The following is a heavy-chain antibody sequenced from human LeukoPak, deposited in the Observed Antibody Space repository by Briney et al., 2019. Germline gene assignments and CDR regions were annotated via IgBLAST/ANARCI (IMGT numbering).Heavy chain of an antibody. CDR2: ISSSSSYI. V-gene: IGHV3-21*01. CDR3: ARDVYCSSTSCYGGYYYGMDV. Sequence: PGGSLRLSCAASGFTFSSYSVNWVRQAPGKGLEWVSSISSSSSYIYYADSVKGRFTISRDNAKNSLYLQMNSLRAEDTAVYYCARDVYCSSTSCYGGYYYGMDVWGKGTTVTVSS. D-gene: IGHD2-2*01. J-gene: IGHJ6*04. CDR1: GFTFSSYS.